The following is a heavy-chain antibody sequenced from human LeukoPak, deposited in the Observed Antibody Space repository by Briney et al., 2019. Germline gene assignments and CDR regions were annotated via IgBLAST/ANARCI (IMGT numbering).Heavy chain of an antibody. J-gene: IGHJ4*02. Sequence: ASVKVSCKASGYTFTSYYMHWVRQAPGQGLEWMGIINPSGGSTSYAQKFEGRVTMTRDTSTSTVYMELSSLRSGDTAVYYCARGRFGEFIDYWGQGTLVTVSS. D-gene: IGHD3-10*01. CDR1: GYTFTSYY. V-gene: IGHV1-46*01. CDR3: ARGRFGEFIDY. CDR2: INPSGGST.